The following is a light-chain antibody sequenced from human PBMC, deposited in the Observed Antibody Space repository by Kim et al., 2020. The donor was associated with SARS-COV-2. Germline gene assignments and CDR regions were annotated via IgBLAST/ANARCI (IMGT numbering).Light chain of an antibody. J-gene: IGKJ1*01. CDR3: QQYNTALWT. CDR2: DAS. CDR1: QSIHKW. V-gene: IGKV1-5*01. Sequence: DIQMTQSPSTLSASVGDRVTITCRASQSIHKWLAWYQQKPGTAPKLLIYDASDLEDGVPLRFNGNGSGTEFSLTIGSLQPDDFATYYNQQYNTALWTFGPGTKVYIK.